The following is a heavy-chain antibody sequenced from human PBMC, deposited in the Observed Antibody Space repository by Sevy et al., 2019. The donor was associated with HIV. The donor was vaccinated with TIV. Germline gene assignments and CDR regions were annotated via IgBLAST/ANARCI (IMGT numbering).Heavy chain of an antibody. CDR1: GFIFSNYA. Sequence: GGSLRLSCATSGFIFSNYAMHWIRQAPGKGLEWVAVIWYDGTDKYYADSVKGRFTISRDNFKNSLSLQMNSLRAEDTAVYFCALERLSSDVAEYFQNWGQGTLVTVSS. D-gene: IGHD1-1*01. V-gene: IGHV3-30*02. CDR2: IWYDGTDK. J-gene: IGHJ1*01. CDR3: ALERLSSDVAEYFQN.